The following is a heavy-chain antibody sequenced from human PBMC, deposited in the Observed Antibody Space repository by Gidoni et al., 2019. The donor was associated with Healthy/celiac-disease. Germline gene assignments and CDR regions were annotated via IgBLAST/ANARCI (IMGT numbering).Heavy chain of an antibody. Sequence: QLQLQESGPGLVKPSETLSLTCTVSGGSISSSSYYWGWIRQPPGKGLEWIGSIYYSGSTYYNPSLKSRVTISVDTSKNQFPLKLSSVTAADTAVYYCARDRRIITMVRGVITSLYYFDYWGQGTLVTVSS. D-gene: IGHD3-10*01. J-gene: IGHJ4*02. V-gene: IGHV4-39*07. CDR3: ARDRRIITMVRGVITSLYYFDY. CDR2: IYYSGST. CDR1: GGSISSSSYY.